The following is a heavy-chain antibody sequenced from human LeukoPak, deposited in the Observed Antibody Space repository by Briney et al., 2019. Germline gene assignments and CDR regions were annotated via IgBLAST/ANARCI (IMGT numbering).Heavy chain of an antibody. D-gene: IGHD3-10*01. CDR2: IYYSGST. CDR3: AREGVRGVIGDY. J-gene: IGHJ4*02. CDR1: GGSISSSSYY. Sequence: SETLSLTCTVSGGSISSSSYYWGWIRQPPGKGLEWIGSIYYSGSTYYNPSLKSRVTISVDTSKNQFSLKLSSVTAADTAVYYCAREGVRGVIGDYWGQGTLVTVSS. V-gene: IGHV4-39*07.